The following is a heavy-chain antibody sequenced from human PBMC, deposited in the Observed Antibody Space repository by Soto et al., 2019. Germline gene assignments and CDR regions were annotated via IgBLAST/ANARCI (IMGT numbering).Heavy chain of an antibody. Sequence: PGRSLRLSCAASGFTFSSCAMGWVRQAPGKGLEWVSDIIDSGGSTYYADSVKGRFTISRDNSKSTLYLQMNSLRAEDTALYYCAKGRSYYYYYGVDVCGQGTTVTLSS. CDR1: GFTFSSCA. CDR3: AKGRSYYYYYGVDV. V-gene: IGHV3-23*01. J-gene: IGHJ6*02. CDR2: IIDSGGST.